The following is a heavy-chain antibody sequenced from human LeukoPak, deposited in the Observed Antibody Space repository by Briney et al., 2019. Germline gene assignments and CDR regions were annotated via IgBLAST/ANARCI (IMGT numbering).Heavy chain of an antibody. CDR1: GFTFSGSA. CDR3: TGSPFRYMDV. Sequence: GGSLRLSCAASGFTFSGSAMHWVRQASGKGLEWVGRIRSKANSYATAYAASVKGRFTISREDSKNTAYLQMNSLKTEDTAVYYCTGSPFRYMDVWGKGTTVTVSS. J-gene: IGHJ6*03. CDR2: IRSKANSYAT. V-gene: IGHV3-73*01. D-gene: IGHD1-26*01.